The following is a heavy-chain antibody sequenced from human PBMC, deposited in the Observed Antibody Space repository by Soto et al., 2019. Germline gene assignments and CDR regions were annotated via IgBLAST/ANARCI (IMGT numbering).Heavy chain of an antibody. J-gene: IGHJ4*02. V-gene: IGHV4-31*03. D-gene: IGHD6-13*01. CDR1: GGSISSGGYY. CDR2: IYYSGST. CDR3: ARGVSSWLPIDY. Sequence: SETLSLTCTVSGGSISSGGYYWSWIRQHPGKGLEWIGYIYYSGSTYYNPSLKSRVTISVDTSKNQFSLKLSSVTAADTAVYYCARGVSSWLPIDYWGQGTLATVFS.